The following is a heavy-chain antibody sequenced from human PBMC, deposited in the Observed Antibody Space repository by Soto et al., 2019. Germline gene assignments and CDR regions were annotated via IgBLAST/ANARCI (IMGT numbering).Heavy chain of an antibody. Sequence: GGSLRLSCTVSGFTFSTCAMSWERQAPGKGLEWVSTSSGNGGSTHYADSVKGRFTISRDNSKNTLYLQLHSLGAEDTALYYGAKGRIIATPGPFDYWGQGTRVTVSS. CDR1: GFTFSTCA. CDR3: AKGRIIATPGPFDY. CDR2: SSGNGGST. J-gene: IGHJ4*02. D-gene: IGHD6-13*01. V-gene: IGHV3-23*01.